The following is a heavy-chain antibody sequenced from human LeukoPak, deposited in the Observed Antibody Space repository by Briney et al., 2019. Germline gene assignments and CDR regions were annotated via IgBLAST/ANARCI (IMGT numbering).Heavy chain of an antibody. D-gene: IGHD6-13*01. Sequence: GGSLRLSCAASGFTFSSYAMHWVRQAPGKGLEWVAVISYDGSNKYYADSVKGRFTISRDNSKNTLYLQMNSLRAEDTAVYYCAKPRYSSSSGNGGFDPWGQGTLVTVSS. CDR1: GFTFSSYA. CDR3: AKPRYSSSSGNGGFDP. J-gene: IGHJ5*02. V-gene: IGHV3-30-3*02. CDR2: ISYDGSNK.